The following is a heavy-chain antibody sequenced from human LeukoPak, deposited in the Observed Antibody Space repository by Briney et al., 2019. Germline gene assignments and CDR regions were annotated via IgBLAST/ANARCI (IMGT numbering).Heavy chain of an antibody. J-gene: IGHJ5*02. V-gene: IGHV1-69*13. D-gene: IGHD2-2*01. CDR2: IIPIFGTA. Sequence: SVKVSCXASGGTFSSYAISWVRQAPRQGLEWMEGIIPIFGTANYAQKFQGRVTITADESTSTAYMELSSLRSEDTAVYYCARDGRYCSSTSCTRGWFDPWGQGTLVTVSS. CDR3: ARDGRYCSSTSCTRGWFDP. CDR1: GGTFSSYA.